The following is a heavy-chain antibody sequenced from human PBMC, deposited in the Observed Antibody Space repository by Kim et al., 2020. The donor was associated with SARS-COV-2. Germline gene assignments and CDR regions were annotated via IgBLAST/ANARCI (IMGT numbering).Heavy chain of an antibody. V-gene: IGHV4-61*02. Sequence: SETLSLTCTVSGGSISSGSYYWSWIRQPAGKGLEWIGRIYTSGSTNYNPSLKSRVTISVDTSKNQFSLKLSSVTAADTAVYYCARAGANYCSGGSCPAGYYYGMDVWGQGTTVTVSS. CDR3: ARAGANYCSGGSCPAGYYYGMDV. D-gene: IGHD2-15*01. CDR2: IYTSGST. CDR1: GGSISSGSYY. J-gene: IGHJ6*02.